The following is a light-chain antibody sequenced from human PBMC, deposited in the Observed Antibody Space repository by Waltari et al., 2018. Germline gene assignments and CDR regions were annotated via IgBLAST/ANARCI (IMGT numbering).Light chain of an antibody. CDR3: AAWDDSLNGVV. CDR1: RSNIGSNT. J-gene: IGLJ2*01. V-gene: IGLV1-44*01. CDR2: SNN. Sequence: QSVLTQPPSASGTPGQRVTISCSGSRSNIGSNTVNWYQQPPGTAPKPLIYSNNQRPSGVPDRFSGSKSGTSASLAISGLQSEDEADYYCAAWDDSLNGVVFGGGTKLTVL.